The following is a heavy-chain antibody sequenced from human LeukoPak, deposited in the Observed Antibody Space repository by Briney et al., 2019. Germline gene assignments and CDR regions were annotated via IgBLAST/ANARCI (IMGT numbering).Heavy chain of an antibody. CDR3: ARQGRGYGGNSDY. Sequence: SETLSLTCTVFGGSFTSYYWTWIRQPPGKGLEWIGYIYYSGSTNYNPSLKSRVTISVDTSKNQFSLKLSSVTAADTAVYYCARQGRGYGGNSDYWGQGTLVTVSS. D-gene: IGHD4-23*01. CDR2: IYYSGST. J-gene: IGHJ4*02. CDR1: GGSFTSYY. V-gene: IGHV4-59*08.